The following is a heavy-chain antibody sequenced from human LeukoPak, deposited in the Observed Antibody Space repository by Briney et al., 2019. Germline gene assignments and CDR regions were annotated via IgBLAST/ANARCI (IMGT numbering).Heavy chain of an antibody. D-gene: IGHD3-9*01. V-gene: IGHV3-23*01. CDR3: AKWGDYGVLTGYYVSDY. J-gene: IGHJ4*02. Sequence: GGSLRLSCAASGFTFSNYAMSWVRQAPGKGLEWVSAITGSGGNTYYADSVKGRFTISRDNSKNTVFLQMNSLRAEDTAVYYCAKWGDYGVLTGYYVSDYWGQGTLVTVSS. CDR1: GFTFSNYA. CDR2: ITGSGGNT.